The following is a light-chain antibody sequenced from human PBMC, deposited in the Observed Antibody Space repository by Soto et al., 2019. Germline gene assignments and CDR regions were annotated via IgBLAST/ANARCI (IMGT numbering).Light chain of an antibody. CDR1: SSDVGGYNY. V-gene: IGLV2-8*01. CDR3: SSYAGSNNFVWV. J-gene: IGLJ3*02. CDR2: EVS. Sequence: QSVLTQPPSASGSPGQSVTISCTGTSSDVGGYNYVSWYQQHPGKAPKLMIYEVSKRPSGVPDRFSGSKSGNTASLTVSGLQAEDEADYYCSSYAGSNNFVWVFGGGTQLTVL.